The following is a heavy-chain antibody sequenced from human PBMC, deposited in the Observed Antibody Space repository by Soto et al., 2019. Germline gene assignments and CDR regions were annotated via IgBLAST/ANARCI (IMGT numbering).Heavy chain of an antibody. CDR3: ARMIVVVTAKSPYYYYYRMDV. J-gene: IGHJ6*02. V-gene: IGHV1-69*06. Sequence: SVKVSCKASGGTFSSYAISWVRQAPGQGLEWMGGIIPIFGTANYAQKFQGRVTITADKSTSTAYMELSSLRSEDTAVYYCARMIVVVTAKSPYYYYYRMDVWGQGTTVTVSS. CDR2: IIPIFGTA. D-gene: IGHD2-21*02. CDR1: GGTFSSYA.